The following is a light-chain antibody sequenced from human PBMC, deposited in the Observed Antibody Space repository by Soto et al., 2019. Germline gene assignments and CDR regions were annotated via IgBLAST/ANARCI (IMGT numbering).Light chain of an antibody. CDR2: DVS. Sequence: QSALTQPRSVSGSPGQSVTISCSGTDNDVGGYNFVSWYQQHPGKAPKLMIFDVSKRPSGVPGRFSGSKSGNTASLTISGLQAEEEADYYCCSVAGSRNLVFGTGTKLTVL. J-gene: IGLJ1*01. V-gene: IGLV2-11*01. CDR1: DNDVGGYNF. CDR3: CSVAGSRNLV.